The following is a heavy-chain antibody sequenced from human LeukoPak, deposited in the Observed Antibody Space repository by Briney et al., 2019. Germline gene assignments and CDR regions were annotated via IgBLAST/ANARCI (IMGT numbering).Heavy chain of an antibody. CDR2: MNPNSANT. D-gene: IGHD2-15*01. V-gene: IGHV1-8*01. J-gene: IGHJ4*02. CDR1: GYTFTNYD. Sequence: ASVKVSCKASGYTFTNYDINWVRQATGQGLEWMGWMNPNSANTGYAQKFQGRVTMTRNTSISTAYMELSNLRSEDTAVYYCARWEVVVAAQVGKYSFGYWGQGTLVTVSS. CDR3: ARWEVVVAAQVGKYSFGY.